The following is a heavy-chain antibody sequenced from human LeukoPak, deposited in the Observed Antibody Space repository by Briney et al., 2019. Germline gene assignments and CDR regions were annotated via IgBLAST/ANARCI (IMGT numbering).Heavy chain of an antibody. Sequence: SETLSLTCTVSGGSISSYYWSWIRQPPGKGLEWIGEINHSGSTTYSPSLKSRVTISVDTSKNQFSLKLSSVIAADTAVYYCARWGYSYAYGLEYWGQGTVVTVSS. J-gene: IGHJ4*02. CDR2: INHSGST. CDR1: GGSISSYY. V-gene: IGHV4-34*01. CDR3: ARWGYSYAYGLEY. D-gene: IGHD5-18*01.